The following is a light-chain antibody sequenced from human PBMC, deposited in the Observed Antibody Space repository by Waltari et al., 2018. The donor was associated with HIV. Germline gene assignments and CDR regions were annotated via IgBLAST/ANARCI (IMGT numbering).Light chain of an antibody. CDR2: DAS. CDR3: QQFSNYPLT. V-gene: IGKV1D-13*01. J-gene: IGKJ4*01. CDR1: QGIRNA. Sequence: AIQLTQSPSSLSASLGDRVTVTCRASQGIRNALAWYHQRPGKAPRLLIFDASSLQSGVPSRFGGTGSGTEFTLIISSLQAEDFGTFYCQQFSNYPLTFGGGTEVEIK.